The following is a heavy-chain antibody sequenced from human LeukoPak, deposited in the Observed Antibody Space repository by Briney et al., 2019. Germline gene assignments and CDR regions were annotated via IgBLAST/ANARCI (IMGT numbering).Heavy chain of an antibody. CDR3: ATVVVAATPPY. J-gene: IGHJ4*02. Sequence: GGSLRLSCAASGFTFSSYGMHWVRQAPGKGLEWVAFIRYDGSNKYYAGSVKGRFTISRDNSKNTLYLQMNSLRAEDTAVYYCATVVVAATPPYWGQGTLVTVSS. CDR2: IRYDGSNK. D-gene: IGHD2-15*01. CDR1: GFTFSSYG. V-gene: IGHV3-30*02.